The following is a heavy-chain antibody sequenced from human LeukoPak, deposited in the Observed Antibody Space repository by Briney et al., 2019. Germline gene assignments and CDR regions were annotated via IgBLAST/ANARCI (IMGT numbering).Heavy chain of an antibody. J-gene: IGHJ4*02. D-gene: IGHD3-22*01. CDR3: AKGSYYDSSGSFYFDY. CDR2: ISGSGDNT. CDR1: GFTFSSYA. V-gene: IGHV3-23*01. Sequence: GGSLRLSCAASGFTFSSYAMSWVRQAPGKGPEWVSGISGSGDNTYYADSVKGRFTISRDNSKNTPYVQVNSLGTEDTAAYYCAKGSYYDSSGSFYFDYWGQGTLVTVPS.